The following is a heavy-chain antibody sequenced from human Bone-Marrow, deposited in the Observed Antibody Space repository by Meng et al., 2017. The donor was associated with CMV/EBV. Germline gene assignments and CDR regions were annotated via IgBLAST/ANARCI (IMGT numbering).Heavy chain of an antibody. CDR3: TRLTEYSSSSWFDS. J-gene: IGHJ5*01. CDR2: IRNKANNYAT. D-gene: IGHD6-6*01. V-gene: IGHV3-73*01. CDR1: GFSFSGSA. Sequence: GGSLRLSCAASGFSFSGSALHWVRQASGKGLEWVGRIRNKANNYATAYGTSVRGRFTISRDDSKNTAYLQMNSLKTEDTAVYYCTRLTEYSSSSWFDSWGQGTLVTVSS.